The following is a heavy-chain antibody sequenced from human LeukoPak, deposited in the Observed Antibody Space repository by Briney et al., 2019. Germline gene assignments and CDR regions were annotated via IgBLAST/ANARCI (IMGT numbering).Heavy chain of an antibody. CDR1: DDSFSGYY. CDR3: ARRTGKYYDFWSGYYTGQHFDY. Sequence: PSETLSLTCVVYDDSFSGYYWSWIRQPPGKGLEWIGEINHTGSTNCNPSLKSRLTISVDTSKNQFSLKLSSVTAADTAVYYCARRTGKYYDFWSGYYTGQHFDYWGQGTLVTVSS. D-gene: IGHD3-3*01. CDR2: INHTGST. V-gene: IGHV4-34*01. J-gene: IGHJ4*02.